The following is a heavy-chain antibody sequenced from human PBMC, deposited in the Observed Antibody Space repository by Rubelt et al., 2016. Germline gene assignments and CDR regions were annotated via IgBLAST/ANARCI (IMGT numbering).Heavy chain of an antibody. D-gene: IGHD2-2*01. J-gene: IGHJ5*02. V-gene: IGHV4-34*01. CDR2: ISPRGRT. CDR1: GGSLNGYY. CDR3: ARETPAARGLFDP. Sequence: QVQLQQWGAGVLKPSETLSLTCAVYGGSLNGYYWSWFRQAPGKGLEWIGEISPRGRTNYNPSLTSRVIMSVDTSKNQVSLRRTSVPAADTAVYYCARETPAARGLFDPWGHGTLVTVSS.